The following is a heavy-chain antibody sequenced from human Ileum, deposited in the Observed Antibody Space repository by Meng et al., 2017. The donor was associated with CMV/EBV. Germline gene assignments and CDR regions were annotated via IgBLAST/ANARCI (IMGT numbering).Heavy chain of an antibody. J-gene: IGHJ4*02. Sequence: QVHFISWGAGLLNPSGTLSPTCAVYSGSFSDFFWGWIRQPPGKGREWIGESSHSGNTKYNPSLKSRVTISVDASKNQFSLNMRSVTAADTAVYYCARGRDFWWEMDYTGQGTLVTVSS. CDR1: SGSFSDFF. D-gene: IGHD1-26*01. V-gene: IGHV4-34*01. CDR2: SSHSGNT. CDR3: ARGRDFWWEMDY.